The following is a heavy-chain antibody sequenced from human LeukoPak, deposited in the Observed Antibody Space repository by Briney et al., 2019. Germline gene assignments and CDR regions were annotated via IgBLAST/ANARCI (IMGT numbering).Heavy chain of an antibody. D-gene: IGHD3-10*01. V-gene: IGHV3-30*18. CDR2: ISYDGSNK. Sequence: GRSLRLSCAASGFTFSSSGMHWVRQAPGKGLEWVALISYDGSNKYYADSVKGRFTISRDNSKNTLYLQMISLRAEDTAVYYCANYGSVSYFAYWGQGTLVTVSS. CDR3: ANYGSVSYFAY. J-gene: IGHJ4*02. CDR1: GFTFSSSG.